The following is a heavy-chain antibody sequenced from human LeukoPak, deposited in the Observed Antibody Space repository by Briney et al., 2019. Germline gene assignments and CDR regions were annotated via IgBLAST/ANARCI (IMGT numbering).Heavy chain of an antibody. CDR1: GGSISSHY. Sequence: PSETLSLTCTVSGGSISSHYWSWIRQPPGKGLEGIGYIYYSGSTNYNPSLKSRVTISVDTSKNQFSLKLSSVTAADTAVYYCARDGYNQGGAFDIWGQGTMVTVSS. J-gene: IGHJ3*02. CDR3: ARDGYNQGGAFDI. D-gene: IGHD5-24*01. V-gene: IGHV4-59*11. CDR2: IYYSGST.